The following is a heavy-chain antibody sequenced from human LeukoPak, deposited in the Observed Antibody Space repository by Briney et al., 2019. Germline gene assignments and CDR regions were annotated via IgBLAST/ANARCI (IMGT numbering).Heavy chain of an antibody. D-gene: IGHD3-22*01. Sequence: ASVKVSCKASGYTFTSYGISWVRQAPGQGLEWLGWISAYNGNTHSAQKLQGRVTMTTDTSTSTAYMELRSLRSDDTAVYYCARAREYYYDSSPGGHWGQGTLVTVSS. CDR2: ISAYNGNT. J-gene: IGHJ4*02. CDR3: ARAREYYYDSSPGGH. V-gene: IGHV1-18*01. CDR1: GYTFTSYG.